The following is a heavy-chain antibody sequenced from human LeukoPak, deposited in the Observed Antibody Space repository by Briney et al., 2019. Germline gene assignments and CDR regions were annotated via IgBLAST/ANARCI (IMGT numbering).Heavy chain of an antibody. CDR2: INHSGST. CDR1: GGSFSGYY. D-gene: IGHD3-22*01. CDR3: ARRSVVVIRAKGAFDY. V-gene: IGHV4-34*01. J-gene: IGHJ4*02. Sequence: NPSETLSLTCAVYGGSFSGYYWSWIRQPPGKGLEWIGEINHSGSTNYNPSLKSRVTISVDTSKNQFSLKLSSVTAADTAVYYCARRSVVVIRAKGAFDYWGQGTLVTVSS.